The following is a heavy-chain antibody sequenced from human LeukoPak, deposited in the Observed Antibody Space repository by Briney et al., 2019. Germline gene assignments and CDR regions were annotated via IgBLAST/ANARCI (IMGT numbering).Heavy chain of an antibody. Sequence: SETLSLTCTVSGGSINSYYWSWIRQPPGKGLEWIGYIYYSGITNCNPSLQSRVTISVDTSKNQFSLKLTSVTAADTAVYYCARVDPDSSSTLEVFDYWGQGTLVTVSS. J-gene: IGHJ4*02. D-gene: IGHD6-6*01. CDR3: ARVDPDSSSTLEVFDY. V-gene: IGHV4-59*01. CDR2: IYYSGIT. CDR1: GGSINSYY.